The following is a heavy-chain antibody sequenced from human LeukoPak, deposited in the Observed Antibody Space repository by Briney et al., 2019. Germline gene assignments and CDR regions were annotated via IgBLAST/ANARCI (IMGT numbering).Heavy chain of an antibody. D-gene: IGHD3-3*01. V-gene: IGHV1-18*01. CDR2: ISAYNGNT. Sequence: ASVKVSCKASGYTFTSYGISWVRQAPGQGLEWMGWISAYNGNTNYAQKLQGRVTMTTDTSTSTAYMELRSLRSDDTAVYYCARTGITIFGVVIAPPDYWGQGTLVTVSS. J-gene: IGHJ4*02. CDR1: GYTFTSYG. CDR3: ARTGITIFGVVIAPPDY.